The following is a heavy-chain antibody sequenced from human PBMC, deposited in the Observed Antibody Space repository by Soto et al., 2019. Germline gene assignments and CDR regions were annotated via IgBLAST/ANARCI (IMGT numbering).Heavy chain of an antibody. CDR2: IWYDGSNK. Sequence: GSLRLSCAASGFTFSSYGMHWVRRAPGKGLEWVAVIWYDGSNKYYADSVKGRFTISRDNSKNTLYLQMNSLRAEDTAVYYCARDSYLYCSGGSCFPAYYFDYWGQGTLVTVSS. J-gene: IGHJ4*02. D-gene: IGHD2-15*01. V-gene: IGHV3-33*01. CDR3: ARDSYLYCSGGSCFPAYYFDY. CDR1: GFTFSSYG.